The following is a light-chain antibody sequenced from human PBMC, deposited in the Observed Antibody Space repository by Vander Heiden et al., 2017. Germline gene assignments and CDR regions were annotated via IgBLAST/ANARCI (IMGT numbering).Light chain of an antibody. V-gene: IGKV1-5*03. CDR2: KAS. CDR3: QQYNSYST. CDR1: QSISNW. J-gene: IGKJ1*01. Sequence: DIQMTQSPSTLSASVGDRVTITCRASQSISNWLAWYQQKPGKAPKLLIYKASSLESGVPSIRFSGSGSGTEFTLAISSLQPDDFATYYCQQYNSYSTFGQGTKVEIK.